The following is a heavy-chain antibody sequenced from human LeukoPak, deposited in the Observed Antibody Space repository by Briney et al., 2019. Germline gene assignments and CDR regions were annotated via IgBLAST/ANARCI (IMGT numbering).Heavy chain of an antibody. CDR3: ARWMTTVITPDY. J-gene: IGHJ4*02. Sequence: ASVKVSCKASGYTFNGYYLHWVRQAPGQGLEWMGWINSNSGGTNYAQKFQGRVTMTRDTSISTAYMELSRLRSDDTAVYYCARWMTTVITPDYWGQGTLVTVSS. CDR1: GYTFNGYY. D-gene: IGHD4-11*01. V-gene: IGHV1-2*02. CDR2: INSNSGGT.